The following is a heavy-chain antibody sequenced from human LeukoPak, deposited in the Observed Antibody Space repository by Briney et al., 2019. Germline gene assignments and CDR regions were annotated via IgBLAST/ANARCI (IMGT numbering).Heavy chain of an antibody. J-gene: IGHJ4*02. V-gene: IGHV1-46*01. Sequence: ASVKVSCKTSGNTFTRYYMQWVRQAPGHGLEWMGIINPISGATDYAQKFQGRVTMTRNTSTSTVYMELSSLRSEDTAMYYCARLPYRDGVAQDYWGQGTLVTVSP. D-gene: IGHD3-16*02. CDR2: INPISGAT. CDR3: ARLPYRDGVAQDY. CDR1: GNTFTRYY.